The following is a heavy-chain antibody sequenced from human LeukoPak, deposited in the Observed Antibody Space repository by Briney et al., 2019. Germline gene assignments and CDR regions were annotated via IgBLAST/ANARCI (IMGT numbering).Heavy chain of an antibody. J-gene: IGHJ4*02. CDR2: INSSSSYI. Sequence: PGGSLRLSCAASGFTFSSYSMNWVRQAPGKGLEWVSSINSSSSYIYYADSVKGRFTISRDNAKSSLYLQMNSLRAEDTAVYYCARSGYYGEIDYWGQGTLVTVSS. D-gene: IGHD3-3*01. V-gene: IGHV3-21*01. CDR3: ARSGYYGEIDY. CDR1: GFTFSSYS.